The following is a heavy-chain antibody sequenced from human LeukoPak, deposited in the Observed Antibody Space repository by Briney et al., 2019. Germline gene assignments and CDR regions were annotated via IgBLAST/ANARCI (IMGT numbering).Heavy chain of an antibody. Sequence: SETLSHTCTVSGGSISSSSYYWGWIRQPPGKGLEWIGSIYYSGSTYYNPSLKSRVTISVDTSKNQFSLKLSSVTAADTAVYYCARHSSSWYSLGAFDIWGQGTMVTVSS. J-gene: IGHJ3*02. CDR2: IYYSGST. CDR1: GGSISSSSYY. V-gene: IGHV4-39*01. D-gene: IGHD6-13*01. CDR3: ARHSSSWYSLGAFDI.